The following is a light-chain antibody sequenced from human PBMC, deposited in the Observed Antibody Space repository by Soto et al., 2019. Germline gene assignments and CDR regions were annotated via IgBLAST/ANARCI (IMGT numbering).Light chain of an antibody. V-gene: IGLV1-44*01. J-gene: IGLJ2*01. CDR2: NNH. CDR1: SSNIGSNP. Sequence: QLVLTQSPSASGTPGQRVTISCSGSSSNIGSNPVHWYQQLPGSAPKLLIHNNHQRPAGVPDRFSASKSGTSASLAIGGLQSEDEDDYYCASWDDSLSGVLFGGGTKLTVL. CDR3: ASWDDSLSGVL.